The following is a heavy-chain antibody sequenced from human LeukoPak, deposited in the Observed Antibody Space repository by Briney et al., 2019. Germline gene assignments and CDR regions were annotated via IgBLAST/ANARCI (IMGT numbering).Heavy chain of an antibody. CDR1: GGSFSGYY. Sequence: SETLSLTCAVYGGSFSGYYWSWIRQPPGKGLEWIGEINHSGSTNYNPSLKSRVTISVDTSKNQFSLKLSSVTAADTAVYYCARGRTQLWLRRWFYPWGQGTLVTVSS. D-gene: IGHD5-18*01. V-gene: IGHV4-34*01. CDR3: ARGRTQLWLRRWFYP. J-gene: IGHJ5*02. CDR2: INHSGST.